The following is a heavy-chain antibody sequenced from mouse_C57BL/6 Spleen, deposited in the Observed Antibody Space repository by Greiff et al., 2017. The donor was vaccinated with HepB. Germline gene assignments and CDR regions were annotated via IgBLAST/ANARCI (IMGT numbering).Heavy chain of an antibody. CDR3: ARHASVYGNYVPHYFDY. J-gene: IGHJ2*01. CDR2: FYPGSGSI. V-gene: IGHV1-62-2*01. Sequence: QVQLQQSGAELVKPGASVKLSCKASGYTFTEYTIHWVKQRSGQGLEWIGWFYPGSGSIKYNEKFKDKATLTADKSSSTVYMELSRLTSEDSAVYFCARHASVYGNYVPHYFDYWGQGTTLTVSS. D-gene: IGHD2-1*01. CDR1: GYTFTEYT.